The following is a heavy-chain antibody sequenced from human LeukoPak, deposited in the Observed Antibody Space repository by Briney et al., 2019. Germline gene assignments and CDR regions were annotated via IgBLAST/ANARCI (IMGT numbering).Heavy chain of an antibody. D-gene: IGHD6-19*01. CDR3: ASPRYSSGWYPFDY. CDR1: GGSFRGYY. CDR2: INHSGST. V-gene: IGHV4-34*01. Sequence: SETLSLTCAVYGGSFRGYYWSWIRQPPGKGLEWIGEINHSGSTNYNPSLKSRVTISVDTSKNQFSLKLSSVTAADTAVYYCASPRYSSGWYPFDYWGQGTLVTVSS. J-gene: IGHJ4*02.